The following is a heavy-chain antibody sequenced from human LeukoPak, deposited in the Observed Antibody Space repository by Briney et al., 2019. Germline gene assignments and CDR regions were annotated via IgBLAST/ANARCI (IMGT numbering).Heavy chain of an antibody. J-gene: IGHJ4*02. CDR1: GGSISNYY. D-gene: IGHD1-7*01. Sequence: SETLSLTCTVSGGSISNYYWNWIRQPAGKGLEWIGRIYSSGSPNYNPSLKSRVTMSVDTSKNQFSLNLSSVTAADTAVYYCARTGETTLTYCFDYWGQGTLVTVSS. V-gene: IGHV4-4*07. CDR3: ARTGETTLTYCFDY. CDR2: IYSSGSP.